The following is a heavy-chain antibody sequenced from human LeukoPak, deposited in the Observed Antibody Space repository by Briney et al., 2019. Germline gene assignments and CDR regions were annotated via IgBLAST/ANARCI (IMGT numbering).Heavy chain of an antibody. D-gene: IGHD5-18*01. CDR2: IYPGDSDT. CDR3: AKYSPEPYDAFDI. J-gene: IGHJ3*02. Sequence: PGESLKISCKGSGYSSTSYWIGWVRQMPGKGLEWMGIIYPGDSDTRYSPSFQGQVTISADKSISTAYLQWSSLKASDTAMYYCAKYSPEPYDAFDIWGQGTMVTVSS. CDR1: GYSSTSYW. V-gene: IGHV5-51*01.